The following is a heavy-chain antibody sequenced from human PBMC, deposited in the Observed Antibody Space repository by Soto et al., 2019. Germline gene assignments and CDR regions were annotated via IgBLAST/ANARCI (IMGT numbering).Heavy chain of an antibody. CDR2: ISYDGSNK. D-gene: IGHD1-7*01. CDR1: GFTFSSYA. J-gene: IGHJ4*02. Sequence: PGGSLTLSCPASGFTFSSYAMHWVRQAPGKGLEWVAVISYDGSNKYYADSVNGGFTISRNKSNNTLLLQMNSIREEDTAVYYCAREKTGTTTGFDYWGQGTLVTVSS. CDR3: AREKTGTTTGFDY. V-gene: IGHV3-30-3*01.